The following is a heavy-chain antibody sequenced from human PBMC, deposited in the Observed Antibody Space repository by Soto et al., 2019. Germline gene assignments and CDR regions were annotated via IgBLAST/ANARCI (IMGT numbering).Heavy chain of an antibody. Sequence: GGSLRLSCAASGFTFSSYAMHWVRQAPGKGLEWVAVISYDGSNKYYADSVKGRFTISRDNSKNTLYLQMNSLRAEDTAVYYCARSHYTLIAAAGTFYFDYWGQGTLVTVSS. CDR1: GFTFSSYA. CDR2: ISYDGSNK. V-gene: IGHV3-30-3*01. CDR3: ARSHYTLIAAAGTFYFDY. J-gene: IGHJ4*02. D-gene: IGHD6-13*01.